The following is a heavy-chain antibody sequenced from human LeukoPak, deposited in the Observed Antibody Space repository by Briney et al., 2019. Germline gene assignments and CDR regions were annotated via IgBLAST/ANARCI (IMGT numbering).Heavy chain of an antibody. D-gene: IGHD5-12*01. J-gene: IGHJ4*02. CDR3: AREDIVARYFDY. Sequence: ASVKVSCKASGYTFTSYAISWVRQAPGQGLEWMGRIIPTFGTANYAQKFQGRVTITTDESTSTAYMELSSLRSEDTAVYYCAREDIVARYFDYWGQGTLVTVSS. CDR2: IIPTFGTA. CDR1: GYTFTSYA. V-gene: IGHV1-69*05.